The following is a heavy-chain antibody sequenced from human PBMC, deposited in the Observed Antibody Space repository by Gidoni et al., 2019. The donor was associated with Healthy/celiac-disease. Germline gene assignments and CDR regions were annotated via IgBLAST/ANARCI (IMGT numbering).Heavy chain of an antibody. CDR3: ARDRSGSYYEGYFDY. V-gene: IGHV3-21*01. J-gene: IGHJ4*02. CDR1: GFTFSSYS. CDR2: ISSSSSYI. D-gene: IGHD1-26*01. Sequence: EVQLVESGGGLVKPGGSLRLSCAASGFTFSSYSMNWVRQAPGKGLEWVSSISSSSSYIYYADSVKGRFTNSRDNAKNSLYLQMNSLRAEDTAVYYCARDRSGSYYEGYFDYWGQGTLVTVSS.